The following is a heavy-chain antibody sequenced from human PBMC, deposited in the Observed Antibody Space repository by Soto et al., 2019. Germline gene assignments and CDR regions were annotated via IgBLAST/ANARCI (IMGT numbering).Heavy chain of an antibody. D-gene: IGHD5-18*01. CDR2: IYYSGTT. Sequence: PLSITGTHPGGWMSSGDYSWSWTRQPPGKGLEWIVYIYYSGTTSCNPSLKSRVTLSVDTSKNHFSLKLSSVTSADTAVYYCAGQYSYGHNWLDAWGHGTLVTAS. CDR1: GGWMSSGDYS. J-gene: IGHJ5*01. V-gene: IGHV4-30-4*01. CDR3: AGQYSYGHNWLDA.